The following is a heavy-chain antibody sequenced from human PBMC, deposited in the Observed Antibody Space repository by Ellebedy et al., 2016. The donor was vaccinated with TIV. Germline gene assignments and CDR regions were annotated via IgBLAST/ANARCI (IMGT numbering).Heavy chain of an antibody. CDR3: ARSRYCSSASRGFLDY. CDR2: IKQDGSDK. J-gene: IGHJ4*02. CDR1: GFTFSTYW. Sequence: PGGSLRLSCAASGFTFSTYWMTRVRQAPGKGLEWVANIKQDGSDKYYVDSVKGRFTISRDNAKNSLYLQMNSLRAEDTAVYYCARSRYCSSASRGFLDYWGQGALVTVSS. D-gene: IGHD2-2*01. V-gene: IGHV3-7*03.